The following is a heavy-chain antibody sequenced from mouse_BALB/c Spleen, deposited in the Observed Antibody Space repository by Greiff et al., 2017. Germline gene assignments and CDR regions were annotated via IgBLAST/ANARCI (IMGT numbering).Heavy chain of an antibody. J-gene: IGHJ2*01. D-gene: IGHD2-2*01. CDR3: ARGYPYYFDY. V-gene: IGHV3-2*02. Sequence: EVQLVESGPGLVKPSQSLSLTCTVTGYSITSDYAWNWIRQFPGNKLEWMGYISYSGSTSYNPSLKSRISITRDTSKNQFFLQLNSVTTEDTATYYCARGYPYYFDYWGQGTTLTVSS. CDR1: GYSITSDYA. CDR2: ISYSGST.